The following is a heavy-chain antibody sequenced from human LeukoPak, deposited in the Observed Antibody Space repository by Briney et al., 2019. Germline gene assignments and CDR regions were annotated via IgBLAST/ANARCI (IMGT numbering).Heavy chain of an antibody. J-gene: IGHJ2*01. V-gene: IGHV4-39*01. Sequence: SETLSLTCTVSGGSISSSSYYWGWIRQPPGKGLEWIGNIYYSRSTHYSPSLKSRVTISVDTSKNQFSLKLSSVTAADTAVYYCARGLSMIVVVVHDWYFDLWGRGTLVTVSS. CDR2: IYYSRST. D-gene: IGHD3-22*01. CDR3: ARGLSMIVVVVHDWYFDL. CDR1: GGSISSSSYY.